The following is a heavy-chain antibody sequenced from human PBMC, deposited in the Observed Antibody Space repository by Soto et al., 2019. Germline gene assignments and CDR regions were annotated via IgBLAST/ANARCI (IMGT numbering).Heavy chain of an antibody. V-gene: IGHV4-31*03. CDR1: GGSISSGGYY. D-gene: IGHD3-22*01. Sequence: SETLSLTCTVSGGSISSGGYYRSWIRQYPGKGLEWIGYIYYSGSTYYNPSLKSRVTISVDTSKNQFSLKLSSVTAADTAVYYCAKQGPYYDSSSDIWGQGTMVTVSS. CDR2: IYYSGST. CDR3: AKQGPYYDSSSDI. J-gene: IGHJ3*02.